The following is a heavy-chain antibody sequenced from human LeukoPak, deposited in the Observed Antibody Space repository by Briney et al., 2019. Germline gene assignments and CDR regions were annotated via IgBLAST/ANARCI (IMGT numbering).Heavy chain of an antibody. CDR1: GFTFSSYS. CDR3: AKDNSGWFGHYFES. CDR2: IRSSSSYV. J-gene: IGHJ4*02. V-gene: IGHV3-21*04. Sequence: GGSLRLSCAASGFTFSSYSMNWVRQAPGKGLEWVSSIRSSSSYVYYADSVKGRFTISRDNAKDSLYLQMNSLRAEDMAIYYCAKDNSGWFGHYFESWGQGTLVTVSS. D-gene: IGHD6-19*01.